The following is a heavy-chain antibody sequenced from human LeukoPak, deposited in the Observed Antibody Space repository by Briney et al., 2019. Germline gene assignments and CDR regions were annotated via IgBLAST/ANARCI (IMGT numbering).Heavy chain of an antibody. Sequence: TSETLSLTCTVSGGSISSTSYYWGWIRQPPGKGLEWIGSIYYSGSTYYNPSLKSRVTISVDTSKNQFSLKLSSVTAADTAVYYCARANRGYYDSSGYYDPLDYWGQGTLVTVSS. J-gene: IGHJ4*02. CDR1: GGSISSTSYY. CDR3: ARANRGYYDSSGYYDPLDY. CDR2: IYYSGST. D-gene: IGHD3-22*01. V-gene: IGHV4-39*07.